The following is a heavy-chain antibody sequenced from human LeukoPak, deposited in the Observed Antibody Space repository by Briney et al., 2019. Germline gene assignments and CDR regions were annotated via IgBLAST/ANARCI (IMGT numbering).Heavy chain of an antibody. CDR3: VGVWSFDY. D-gene: IGHD2-8*02. J-gene: IGHJ4*02. CDR1: GFTFSSYW. V-gene: IGHV3-74*01. CDR2: IKRDGSSA. Sequence: GGSLRLSCAASGFTFSSYWMHWVRQVPGKGLVWVSRIKRDGSSAGYADSVKGRFTISRDNAKNTLYLQMNSLRAEDMAVYYCVGVWSFDYWGQGTLVTLSA.